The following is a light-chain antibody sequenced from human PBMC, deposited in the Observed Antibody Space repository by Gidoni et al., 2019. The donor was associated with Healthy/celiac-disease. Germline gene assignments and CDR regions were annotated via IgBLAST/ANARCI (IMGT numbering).Light chain of an antibody. Sequence: QSVLTQPPSAPGTPGQRVTIPCSGSSSNIGSNYVYWYQQLPGTAPKLLIYRNNQRPSGVPDRFSGSKSGTSASLAISGLRSEDEADYYCAAWDDSLSGLVFGGGTKLTVL. J-gene: IGLJ2*01. CDR2: RNN. CDR1: SSNIGSNY. CDR3: AAWDDSLSGLV. V-gene: IGLV1-47*01.